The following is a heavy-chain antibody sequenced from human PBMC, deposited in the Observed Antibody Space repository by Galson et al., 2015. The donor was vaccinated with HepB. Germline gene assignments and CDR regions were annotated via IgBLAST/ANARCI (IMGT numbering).Heavy chain of an antibody. Sequence: SLRLSCAASGFTFSSYWMSWVRQAPGKGLEWVANIKQDGSEKYYVDSVKGRFTISRDNAKNSLYLQMNSLRAKDTAVYYCARFREWATSDAFDIWGQGTMVTVSS. CDR2: IKQDGSEK. J-gene: IGHJ3*02. V-gene: IGHV3-7*01. CDR3: ARFREWATSDAFDI. D-gene: IGHD5-12*01. CDR1: GFTFSSYW.